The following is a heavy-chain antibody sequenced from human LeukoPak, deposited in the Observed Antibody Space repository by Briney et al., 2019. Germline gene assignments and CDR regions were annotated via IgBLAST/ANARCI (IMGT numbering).Heavy chain of an antibody. V-gene: IGHV4-59*01. CDR2: IYYSGST. J-gene: IGHJ3*02. D-gene: IGHD3-10*01. CDR1: GGSISSYY. Sequence: PSETLSLTCTVSGGSISSYYWSWIRQPPGKGLESIGYIYYSGSTNYNPSLKSRVTISVDTSKNQFSLKLSSVTAADTAVYYCARGRSPQAPLPDAFDIWGQGTMVTVSS. CDR3: ARGRSPQAPLPDAFDI.